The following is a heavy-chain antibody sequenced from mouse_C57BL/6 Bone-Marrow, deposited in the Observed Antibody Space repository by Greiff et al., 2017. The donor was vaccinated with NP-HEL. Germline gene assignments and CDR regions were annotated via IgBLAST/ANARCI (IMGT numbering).Heavy chain of an antibody. CDR2: INPSSGYT. J-gene: IGHJ3*01. V-gene: IGHV1-4*01. CDR3: ARARQRAF. CDR1: GYTFTSYT. Sequence: QLQQSGAELARPGASVKMSCKASGYTFTSYTMHWVKQRPGQGLEWIGYINPSSGYTKYNQKFKDKATLTADKSSSTAYMHLSRLTSEDSAVYYCARARQRAFWGQGTLVTVSA.